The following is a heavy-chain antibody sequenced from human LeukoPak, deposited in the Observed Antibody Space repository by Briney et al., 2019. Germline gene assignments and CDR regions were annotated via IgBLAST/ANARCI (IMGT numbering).Heavy chain of an antibody. CDR1: GYSFSVYG. V-gene: IGHV1-18*01. CDR2: ISGNHGNT. CDR3: ARDYDHYGSGGSENRHWFDP. J-gene: IGHJ5*02. Sequence: GASVKVSCKASGYSFSVYGISWVRQAPGQGLEWMGWISGNHGNTDYAQKLQGRVTMTTDTSTSTAYMELRSLRSDDTAVYYCARDYDHYGSGGSENRHWFDPWGQGTLVIVSS. D-gene: IGHD3-10*01.